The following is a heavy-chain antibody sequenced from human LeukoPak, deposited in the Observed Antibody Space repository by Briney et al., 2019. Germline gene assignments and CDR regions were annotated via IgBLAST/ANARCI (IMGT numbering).Heavy chain of an antibody. Sequence: SETLALTCNVSGGSFTNYYWSWIRQAPEKGLEWIGQINHSGDTSYNPSLRSRVTLSVDRSKNQFSLKVTSVTAADTGVYYCARGPGTVGLSPWGQGTLVTVSS. CDR2: INHSGDT. D-gene: IGHD1/OR15-1a*01. J-gene: IGHJ5*02. CDR3: ARGPGTVGLSP. CDR1: GGSFTNYY. V-gene: IGHV4-34*01.